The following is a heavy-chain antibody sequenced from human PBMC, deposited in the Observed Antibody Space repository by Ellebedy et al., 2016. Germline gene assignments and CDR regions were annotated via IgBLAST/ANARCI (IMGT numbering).Heavy chain of an antibody. D-gene: IGHD6-6*01. CDR1: GGSISSYY. V-gene: IGHV4-59*01. Sequence: SETLSLTXTVSGGSISSYYWSWIRQPPGKGLEWIGYIYYSGSTNYNPSLKSRVTISVDTSKNQFSLKLSSVTAADTAVCYCARDSTPYSSSSAVYWGQGTLVTVSS. CDR2: IYYSGST. CDR3: ARDSTPYSSSSAVY. J-gene: IGHJ4*02.